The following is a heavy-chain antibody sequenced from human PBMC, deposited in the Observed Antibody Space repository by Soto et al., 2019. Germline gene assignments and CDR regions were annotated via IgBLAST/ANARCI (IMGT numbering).Heavy chain of an antibody. D-gene: IGHD2-2*01. CDR2: ISYDGGNK. J-gene: IGHJ4*02. CDR3: ARGGYQLLSYFDY. CDR1: GFTFSSYV. V-gene: IGHV3-30-3*01. Sequence: QVQLVESGGGVVQPGRSLRLSCAASGFTFSSYVMHWVRQAPGKGLEWVAVISYDGGNKYYADSVKGRFTISRDNSKNTLYLQINSLRTEDTALYYCARGGYQLLSYFDYWGQGTLVTVSS.